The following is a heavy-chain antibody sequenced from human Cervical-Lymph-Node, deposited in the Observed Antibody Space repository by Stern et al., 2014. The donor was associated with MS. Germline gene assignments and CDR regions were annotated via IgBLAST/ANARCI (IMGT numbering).Heavy chain of an antibody. V-gene: IGHV5-51*03. CDR1: GYSFTNYW. Sequence: VQLVQSGAEVKKPGESLKISCKTAGYSFTNYWIGWVRQMPGKGLEWTGIIYPSDSDTRYSPSFQGQVIISADKSIGTAYLQWRSLKASDSGIYYCARGAPPENWGQGTLVTVSS. CDR2: IYPSDSDT. D-gene: IGHD1-26*01. J-gene: IGHJ4*02. CDR3: ARGAPPEN.